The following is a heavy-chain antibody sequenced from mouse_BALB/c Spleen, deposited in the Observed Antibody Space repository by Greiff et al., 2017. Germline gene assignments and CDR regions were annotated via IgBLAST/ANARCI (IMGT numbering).Heavy chain of an antibody. CDR1: GFTFSDYY. CDR2: ISDGGSYT. Sequence: EVKLMESGGGLVKPGGSLKLSCAASGFTFSDYYMYWVRQTPEKRLEWVATISDGGSYTYYPDSVKGRFTISRDNAKNNLYLQMSSLKSEDTAMYYCARDQGTTALDYWGQGTTLTVSS. CDR3: ARDQGTTALDY. J-gene: IGHJ2*01. D-gene: IGHD1-2*01. V-gene: IGHV5-4*02.